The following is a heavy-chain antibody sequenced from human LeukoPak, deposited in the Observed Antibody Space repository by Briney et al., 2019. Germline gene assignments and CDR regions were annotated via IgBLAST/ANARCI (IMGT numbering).Heavy chain of an antibody. V-gene: IGHV3-43*02. CDR1: GFTFDDYA. D-gene: IGHD3-16*02. J-gene: IGHJ4*02. CDR3: AKARLISYYDYVWGSYRHLNYFDY. CDR2: ISGDGGST. Sequence: GGSLRLSCAASGFTFDDYAMHWVRQAPGKGLEWVSLISGDGGSTYYADSVKGRFTISRDNSKNSLYLQMSSLRTEDTALYYCAKARLISYYDYVWGSYRHLNYFDYWGQGTLVTVSS.